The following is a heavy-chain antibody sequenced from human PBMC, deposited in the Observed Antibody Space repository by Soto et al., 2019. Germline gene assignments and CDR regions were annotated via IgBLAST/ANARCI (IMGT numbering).Heavy chain of an antibody. V-gene: IGHV1-18*01. CDR1: GYTFTSYG. D-gene: IGHD3-10*01. Sequence: QVQLVQSGAEVKKPGASVKVSCKASGYTFTSYGISWVRQAPGQGLEWVGWISTYNGNTNYVQKLQGRVTMTTDTSTSTAYMELRGLRSDDTAMYYCARDQEDYTSGSGLWGQGTLVTVSS. CDR3: ARDQEDYTSGSGL. J-gene: IGHJ4*02. CDR2: ISTYNGNT.